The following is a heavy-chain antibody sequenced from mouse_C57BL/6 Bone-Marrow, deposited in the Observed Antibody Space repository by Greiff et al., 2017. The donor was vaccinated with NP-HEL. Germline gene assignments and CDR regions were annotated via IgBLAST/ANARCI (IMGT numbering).Heavy chain of an antibody. V-gene: IGHV1-82*01. Sequence: QVQLQQSGPELVKPGASVKISCKASGYAFSSSWMNWVKQRPGKGLEWIGRIYPGDGDTNYNGKFKGKATLTAANSSSTAYMQLSSLTSEDSAVYFFIITTVYFAYWGQGPTLTVSS. CDR2: IYPGDGDT. CDR1: GYAFSSSW. CDR3: IITTVYFAY. J-gene: IGHJ2*01. D-gene: IGHD1-1*01.